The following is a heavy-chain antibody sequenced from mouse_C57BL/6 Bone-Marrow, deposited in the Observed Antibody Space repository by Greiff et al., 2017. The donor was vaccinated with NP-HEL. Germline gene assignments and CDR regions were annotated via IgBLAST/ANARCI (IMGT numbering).Heavy chain of an antibody. Sequence: EVQLQQSGAELVRPGASVKLSCTASGFNIKDYYMHWVKQRPEQGLEWIGRIDPEDGDTEYAPKFQGKATMTADTSSNTAYLQLSSLTSEDTAVYYCTTPSLLRYHYFDYWGQGTTLTVSS. V-gene: IGHV14-1*01. CDR3: TTPSLLRYHYFDY. J-gene: IGHJ2*01. D-gene: IGHD1-1*01. CDR2: IDPEDGDT. CDR1: GFNIKDYY.